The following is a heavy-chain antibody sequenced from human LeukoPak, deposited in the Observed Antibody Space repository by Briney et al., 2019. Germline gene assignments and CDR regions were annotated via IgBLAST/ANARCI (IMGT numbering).Heavy chain of an antibody. CDR2: IYPGDSDT. CDR3: ASPYSGSYPAAAFDI. Sequence: GESLKISCKGSGYSFTSYWIGWVRQMPGKGLEWMGIIYPGDSDTSYSPSFQGQVTISADKSISTAYLQWSSLKASDTAMYYCASPYSGSYPAAAFDIWGQGTMVTVSS. D-gene: IGHD1-26*01. CDR1: GYSFTSYW. V-gene: IGHV5-51*01. J-gene: IGHJ3*02.